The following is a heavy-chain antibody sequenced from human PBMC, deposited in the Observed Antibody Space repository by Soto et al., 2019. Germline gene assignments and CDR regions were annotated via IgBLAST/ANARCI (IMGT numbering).Heavy chain of an antibody. D-gene: IGHD6-13*01. J-gene: IGHJ5*02. CDR1: GFTFSSYA. CDR2: ISGSGGST. CDR3: AKVLRKAAAFVVSWGNWFDP. V-gene: IGHV3-23*01. Sequence: GGSLRLSCAASGFTFSSYAMSWVRQAPGKGLEWVSAISGSGGSTYYADSVKGRFTISRDNSKNTLYLQMNSLRAEDTAVYYCAKVLRKAAAFVVSWGNWFDPWGQGTLVTVSS.